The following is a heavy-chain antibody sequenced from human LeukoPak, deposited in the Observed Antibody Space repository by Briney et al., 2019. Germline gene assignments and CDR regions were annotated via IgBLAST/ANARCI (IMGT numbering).Heavy chain of an antibody. V-gene: IGHV4-39*07. J-gene: IGHJ3*02. D-gene: IGHD6-13*01. CDR1: GGSISSSSYY. CDR3: ATSSSWYGSDAFDI. Sequence: PSEILSLTCNVSGGSISSSSYYWGWIRQPPGKGLEWIGEINHSGSTNYNPSLKSRVTISVDTSKNQFSLKLSSVTAADTAVYYCATSSSWYGSDAFDIWGQGTMVTVSS. CDR2: INHSGST.